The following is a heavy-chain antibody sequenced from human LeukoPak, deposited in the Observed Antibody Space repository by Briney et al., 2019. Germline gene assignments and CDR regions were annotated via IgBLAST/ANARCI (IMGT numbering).Heavy chain of an antibody. Sequence: GASVKVSCKASGGTFSSYAISWVRQAPGQGLEWMGGTIPIFGTANYAQKFQGRVTITADESTSTAYMELSSLRSEDTAVYYCARGQGQQLLDPFDYWGQGTLVTVSS. V-gene: IGHV1-69*01. D-gene: IGHD6-13*01. CDR1: GGTFSSYA. J-gene: IGHJ4*02. CDR3: ARGQGQQLLDPFDY. CDR2: TIPIFGTA.